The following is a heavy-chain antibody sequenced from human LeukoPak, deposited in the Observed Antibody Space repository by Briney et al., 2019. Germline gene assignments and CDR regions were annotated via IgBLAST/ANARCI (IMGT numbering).Heavy chain of an antibody. CDR3: SRDRIVVVPAGRGYYYGMGV. CDR1: GFTFSDYY. D-gene: IGHD2-2*01. J-gene: IGHJ6*02. V-gene: IGHV3-11*01. Sequence: GGSLRLSCAASGFTFSDYYMSWIRQAPGKGLEWVAYISSSGSGIYYADSVRGRFTISRYNAKNSLYLQMNSLRSDETDVYCCSRDRIVVVPAGRGYYYGMGVWGQGTTVTVAS. CDR2: ISSSGSGI.